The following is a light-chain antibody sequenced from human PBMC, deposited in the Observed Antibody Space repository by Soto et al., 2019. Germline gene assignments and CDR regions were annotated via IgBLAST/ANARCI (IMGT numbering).Light chain of an antibody. CDR2: GAS. Sequence: EIVLTQSPGTLSLSPGERATLSCRASQSVRNNYLAWYQQKPGQAPRFLIYGASTRATGIPDRFSGRGSGTDFTLTISRLEPEDFAVYYCQQYGSSQTFGQGTKVDIK. CDR3: QQYGSSQT. V-gene: IGKV3-20*01. J-gene: IGKJ1*01. CDR1: QSVRNNY.